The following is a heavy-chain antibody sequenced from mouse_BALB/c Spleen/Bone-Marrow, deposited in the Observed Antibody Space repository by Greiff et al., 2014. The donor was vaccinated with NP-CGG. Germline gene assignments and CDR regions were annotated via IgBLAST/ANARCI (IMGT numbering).Heavy chain of an antibody. Sequence: VQLKESGGGLVQPGGSRKLSCAASGFTFSSFGMHWIRQAPEKGLEWVAYINGGSNTIYYADTVKGRFTIFRDNPKNTLFLQMTSLRSEDTAMYFCARGTTALRYFDVWGAGTTVTVSS. CDR2: INGGSNTI. J-gene: IGHJ1*01. CDR3: ARGTTALRYFDV. D-gene: IGHD1-2*01. V-gene: IGHV5-17*02. CDR1: GFTFSSFG.